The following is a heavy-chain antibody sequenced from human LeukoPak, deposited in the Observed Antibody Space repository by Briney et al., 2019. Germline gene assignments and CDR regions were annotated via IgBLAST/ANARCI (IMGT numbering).Heavy chain of an antibody. CDR3: ASRAHCSGGSCYGNWFDP. Sequence: SETLSLTCTVSGASISSHYWSWIRQSPGKGLEWIGYISYSGITNYNPSLKSRVTISVDTSKNHFSLRLSSVTAADTAVYYCASRAHCSGGSCYGNWFDPWGQGTLATVSS. CDR1: GASISSHY. CDR2: ISYSGIT. D-gene: IGHD2-15*01. V-gene: IGHV4-59*11. J-gene: IGHJ5*02.